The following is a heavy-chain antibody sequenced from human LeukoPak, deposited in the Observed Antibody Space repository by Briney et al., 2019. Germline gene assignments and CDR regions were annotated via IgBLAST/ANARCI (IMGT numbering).Heavy chain of an antibody. D-gene: IGHD6-19*01. V-gene: IGHV3-66*01. Sequence: GGSLRLSCAASGFTVSSNYMSWVRQAPGKGLEWVSVIYSGGSTYYADSVKGRFTISRDNSKNTLYLQMGSLRAEDMAVYYCARDRSGMAVAGPIFDYWGQGTLVTVSS. J-gene: IGHJ4*02. CDR3: ARDRSGMAVAGPIFDY. CDR2: IYSGGST. CDR1: GFTVSSNY.